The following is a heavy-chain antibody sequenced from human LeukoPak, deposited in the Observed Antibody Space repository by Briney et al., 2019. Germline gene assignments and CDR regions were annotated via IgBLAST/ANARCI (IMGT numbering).Heavy chain of an antibody. CDR1: GGSISSYY. D-gene: IGHD1-1*01. CDR2: ISYSGSN. Sequence: NPSETLSLTCTVSGGSISSYYWSWIRQPPGKGLEWIGYISYSGSNNFNPSLKSRVTISVDTSKNQFSLKLSSVTAADTAVYYCAREGTAGTNLNWFDPWGQGTLVTVSS. J-gene: IGHJ5*02. V-gene: IGHV4-59*01. CDR3: AREGTAGTNLNWFDP.